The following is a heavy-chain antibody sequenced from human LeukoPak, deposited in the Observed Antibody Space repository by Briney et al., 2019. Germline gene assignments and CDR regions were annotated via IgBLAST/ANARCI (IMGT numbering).Heavy chain of an antibody. CDR1: GFTFRNSA. V-gene: IGHV3-23*01. J-gene: IGHJ4*02. CDR2: IIGNSVST. D-gene: IGHD5-24*01. Sequence: GGSLRLSCAASGFTFRNSAMSWVRQAPGKGLEGVSNIIGNSVSTYYADFVNGRFTISRDNSNNTLFLQMNSLSADDTAIYFCAKGRRDGYNYPFFDSWGQGAWVIVSS. CDR3: AKGRRDGYNYPFFDS.